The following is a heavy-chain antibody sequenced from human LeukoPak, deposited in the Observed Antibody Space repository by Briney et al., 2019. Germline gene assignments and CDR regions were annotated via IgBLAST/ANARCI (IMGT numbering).Heavy chain of an antibody. CDR1: GDPISSYY. CDR2: IYYSGRT. J-gene: IGHJ3*02. CDR3: ARAGDRNAFDI. D-gene: IGHD3-10*01. V-gene: IGHV4-59*01. Sequence: SETLSLTCTVSGDPISSYYWSWIRQPPGKGLEWIGHIYYSGRTNYNPSLKSRVTISVDTCKNQFSLKLSSVTAADTAVYYCARAGDRNAFDIWGQGTMVTVSS.